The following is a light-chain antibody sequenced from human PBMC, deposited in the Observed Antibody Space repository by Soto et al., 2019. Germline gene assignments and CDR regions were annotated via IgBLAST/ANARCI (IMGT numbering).Light chain of an antibody. CDR2: GNS. CDR1: SSNIGAGYD. V-gene: IGLV1-40*01. J-gene: IGLJ2*01. CDR3: QAYDSRLSGVV. Sequence: QSVLTQPPSVSGAPGQRVTISCTGSSSNIGAGYDVHWYQQVPGTVPKVHAHGNSNRPSGVPDRFSGSKSGTSASLAITGLQAEDEADYYCQAYDSRLSGVVFGGGTKLTVL.